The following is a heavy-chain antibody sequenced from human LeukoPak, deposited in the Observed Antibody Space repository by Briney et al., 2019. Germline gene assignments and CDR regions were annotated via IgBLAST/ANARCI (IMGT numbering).Heavy chain of an antibody. D-gene: IGHD3-16*01. V-gene: IGHV2-5*02. J-gene: IGHJ3*02. CDR2: IYWDDEK. CDR3: AHTRRVNDYVWGSPDAFDI. Sequence: SGPTLVNPTQTLTLTCTFSGFSLSTSGVGAGWIRQPPGKALEWLALIYWDDEKRYSPSLKSRLTITKDTSKNQVVLTMTNMDPVDTATYYCAHTRRVNDYVWGSPDAFDIWGQGTMVTVSS. CDR1: GFSLSTSGVG.